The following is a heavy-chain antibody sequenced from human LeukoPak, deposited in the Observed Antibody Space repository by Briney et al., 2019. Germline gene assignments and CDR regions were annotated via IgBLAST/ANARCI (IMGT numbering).Heavy chain of an antibody. J-gene: IGHJ3*02. V-gene: IGHV3-23*01. Sequence: GGSLRLSCAASGFTFSSYGMSWVRQAPGKGLEWVSAISGSGGTTYYADSVKGRFTISRDNSKNTLYLQMNSLRAEDTAVYYCAKEGGDSSGYYSLWAFDIWGQGTMVTVSS. CDR2: ISGSGGTT. CDR1: GFTFSSYG. D-gene: IGHD3-22*01. CDR3: AKEGGDSSGYYSLWAFDI.